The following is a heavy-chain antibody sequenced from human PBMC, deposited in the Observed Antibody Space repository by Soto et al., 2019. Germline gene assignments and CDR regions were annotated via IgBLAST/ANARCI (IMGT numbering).Heavy chain of an antibody. CDR2: ISYDGSNK. J-gene: IGHJ2*01. D-gene: IGHD5-18*01. V-gene: IGHV3-30-3*01. CDR1: GFTFSSYA. Sequence: QVQLVESGGGVVQPGRSLRLSCAASGFTFSSYAMHWVRQAPGKGLEWVAVISYDGSNKYYADPVKGRFTISRDNSKNTLYLQMNSLRAEDTAVYYCARVGSYGRHWYFDLWGRGTLVTVSS. CDR3: ARVGSYGRHWYFDL.